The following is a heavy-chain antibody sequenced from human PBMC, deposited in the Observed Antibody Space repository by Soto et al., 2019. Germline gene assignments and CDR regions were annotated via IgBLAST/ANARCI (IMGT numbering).Heavy chain of an antibody. J-gene: IGHJ4*02. CDR1: GFTFSSYA. D-gene: IGHD3-16*01. Sequence: PGGSLRLSCAASGFTFSSYAMSWVRQAPGKGLEWVSAISGSGGSTYYADSVKGRFTISRDNSKNTLYLQMNSLRAEDTAVYYCAKDSYDYVWGTLGFDYWGQGTLVTSPQ. CDR3: AKDSYDYVWGTLGFDY. V-gene: IGHV3-23*01. CDR2: ISGSGGST.